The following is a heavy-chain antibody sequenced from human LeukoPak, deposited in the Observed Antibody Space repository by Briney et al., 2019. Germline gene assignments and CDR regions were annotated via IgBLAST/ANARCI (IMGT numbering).Heavy chain of an antibody. V-gene: IGHV4-39*01. J-gene: IGHJ5*02. Sequence: SETLSLTCTVSAGSISSSSYSWGWIRQPPGKGLEWIGGIYYSGNTYYNPSLKSRVTISVDTSKNQFSLKLNSVTAADTAVYYCARHVRKRGIAAAGSPGWFDPWGQGTLVTVSS. CDR2: IYYSGNT. CDR1: AGSISSSSYS. CDR3: ARHVRKRGIAAAGSPGWFDP. D-gene: IGHD6-13*01.